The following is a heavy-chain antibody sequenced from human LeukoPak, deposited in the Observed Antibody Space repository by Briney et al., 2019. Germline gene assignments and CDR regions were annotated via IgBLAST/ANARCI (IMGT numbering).Heavy chain of an antibody. CDR1: GGSISSGSYY. Sequence: TLSLTCTVSGGSISSGSYYWSWIRQPAGKGLEWIGRIYTSGSTNYNPSLKSRVTISVDTSKNQFSLKLSSVTAADTAVYYCARDMTTVVTGDYWGQGTLVTVSS. CDR2: IYTSGST. V-gene: IGHV4-61*02. J-gene: IGHJ4*02. D-gene: IGHD4-23*01. CDR3: ARDMTTVVTGDY.